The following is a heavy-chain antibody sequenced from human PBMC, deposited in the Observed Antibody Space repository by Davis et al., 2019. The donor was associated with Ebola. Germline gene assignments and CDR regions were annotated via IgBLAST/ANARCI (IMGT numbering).Heavy chain of an antibody. CDR3: ARVGIAAAGPDY. CDR2: ISYDGNKE. D-gene: IGHD6-13*01. J-gene: IGHJ4*02. CDR1: GFNFRTYS. Sequence: GESLKISCVASGFNFRTYSMHWVRQAPGKGLEWVASISYDGNKEYYADSVKGRFTISRDNAKNSLYLQMNSLRDEDTAVYYCARVGIAAAGPDYWGQGTLVTVSS. V-gene: IGHV3-30-3*01.